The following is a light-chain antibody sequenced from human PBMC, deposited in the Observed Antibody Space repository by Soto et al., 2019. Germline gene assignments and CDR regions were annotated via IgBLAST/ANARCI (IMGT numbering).Light chain of an antibody. J-gene: IGKJ4*01. CDR3: QQYYSYPPLT. V-gene: IGKV1-8*01. CDR2: AAS. CDR1: QGISSY. Sequence: IGVTQSPSSLSASTGDRVTITCRASQGISSYLAWYQQKPGKAPKLLIYAASAWQSGVPSRFSGSGSGTDFTLTISCLQSEDLATYYCQQYYSYPPLTFGGRTKVAIK.